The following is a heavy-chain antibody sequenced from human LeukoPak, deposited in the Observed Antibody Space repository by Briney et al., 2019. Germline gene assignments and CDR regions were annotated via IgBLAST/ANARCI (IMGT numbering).Heavy chain of an antibody. CDR3: ARISGSYGLGFDY. CDR1: GGSISSSSYY. D-gene: IGHD1-26*01. CDR2: IYYSGST. V-gene: IGHV4-39*01. J-gene: IGHJ4*02. Sequence: NPSETLSLTRTVSGGSISSSSYYWGWIRQPPGKGLEWIGSIYYSGSTYYNPSLKSRVTISVDTSKNQFSLKLSSVTAADTAVYYCARISGSYGLGFDYWGQGTLVTVSS.